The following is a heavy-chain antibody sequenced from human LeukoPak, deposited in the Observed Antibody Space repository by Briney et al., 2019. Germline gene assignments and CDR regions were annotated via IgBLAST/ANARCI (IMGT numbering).Heavy chain of an antibody. V-gene: IGHV4-38-2*02. D-gene: IGHD4-17*01. CDR2: IYHSGST. Sequence: SETLSLTCTVSGYSISSGYYWGWIRQPPGKGLEWIGSIYHSGSTYYNPSLRSRGTISVDTSKNQFSLNLRSVTAADTAVYYCGALSTVTNGYNALDIWGQGTMVTVSS. J-gene: IGHJ3*02. CDR3: GALSTVTNGYNALDI. CDR1: GYSISSGYY.